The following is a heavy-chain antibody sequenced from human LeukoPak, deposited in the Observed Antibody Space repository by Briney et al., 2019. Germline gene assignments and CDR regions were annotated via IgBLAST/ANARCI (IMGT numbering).Heavy chain of an antibody. J-gene: IGHJ4*02. CDR2: MSSGSRYI. Sequence: KPGGSLRLSCTASGFTFSNYAMTWVRQAPGKGLEWISSMSSGSRYIYYADSVRGRFTISRGNTKNSLYLVMNNLRAEDTAIYFCARDRPTGASRVFVVEWGQGTPVTVS. CDR1: GFTFSNYA. V-gene: IGHV3-21*06. CDR3: ARDRPTGASRVFVVE. D-gene: IGHD3-3*01.